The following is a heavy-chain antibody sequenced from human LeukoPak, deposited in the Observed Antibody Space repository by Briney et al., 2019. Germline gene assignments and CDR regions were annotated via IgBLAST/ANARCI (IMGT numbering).Heavy chain of an antibody. CDR1: GFTFSSYA. CDR3: ASIGGTLYYYYYMDV. Sequence: GGSLRLSCAASGFTFSSYAMSWVRQAPGKGLEWVSVISGSGGSTYYADSVKGRFTISRDNSKNTLYLQMNSLRAEDTAVYYCASIGGTLYYYYYMDVWGKGTTVTVSS. J-gene: IGHJ6*03. D-gene: IGHD1-14*01. CDR2: ISGSGGST. V-gene: IGHV3-23*01.